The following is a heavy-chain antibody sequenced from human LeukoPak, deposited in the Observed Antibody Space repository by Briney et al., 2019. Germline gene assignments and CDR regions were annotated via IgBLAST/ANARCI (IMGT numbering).Heavy chain of an antibody. D-gene: IGHD1-26*01. V-gene: IGHV3-48*04. J-gene: IGHJ4*02. CDR2: ISSSSSTI. CDR3: AGAPAIDNEGADY. CDR1: GFTFSSYS. Sequence: GGSLRLSCAASGFTFSSYSMNWVRQAPGKGLEWVSYISSSSSTIYYADSVKGRFTISRDNAKNSLYLQMNSLRAEDTAVYYCAGAPAIDNEGADYWGQGTLVTVSS.